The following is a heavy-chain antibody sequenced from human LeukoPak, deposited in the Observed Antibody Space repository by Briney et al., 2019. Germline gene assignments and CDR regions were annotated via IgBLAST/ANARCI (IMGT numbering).Heavy chain of an antibody. J-gene: IGHJ6*03. CDR3: AKDSVKVTTIRRVPHYMDV. Sequence: PGGSLRLSCAASGFTFSSYGMHWVRQAPGKGLEWVAFIRYDGSNKYYADSVKGRFTISRDNSKNTLYLQMNSLRAEDMALYYCAKDSVKVTTIRRVPHYMDVWGKGTTVTISS. D-gene: IGHD5-12*01. V-gene: IGHV3-30*02. CDR1: GFTFSSYG. CDR2: IRYDGSNK.